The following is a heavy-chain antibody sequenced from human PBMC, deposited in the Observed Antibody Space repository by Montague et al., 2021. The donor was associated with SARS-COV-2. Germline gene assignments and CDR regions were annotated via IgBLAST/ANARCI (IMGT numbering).Heavy chain of an antibody. Sequence: SETLSLTCTVSGYSISTGYYWGWIRQPPGKGLEWIGTIYHSGSTYFNPSLKSRVTISVVTSKNQFSLNLSSVTAADTAVYYCAKVAGSHDTFDIWGRGTMVTVSS. CDR1: GYSISTGYY. J-gene: IGHJ3*02. CDR3: AKVAGSHDTFDI. V-gene: IGHV4-38-2*02. D-gene: IGHD6-19*01. CDR2: IYHSGST.